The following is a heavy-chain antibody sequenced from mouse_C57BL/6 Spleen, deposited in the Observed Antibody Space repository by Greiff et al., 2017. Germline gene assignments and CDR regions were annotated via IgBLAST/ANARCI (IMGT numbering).Heavy chain of an antibody. D-gene: IGHD2-4*01. J-gene: IGHJ4*01. CDR1: GYTFTDYY. CDR3: ATKGEYDYGGAMDY. Sequence: VQLQQSGAELVRPGASVKLSCKASGYTFTDYYINWVKQRPGQGLEWIARIYPGSGNTYYTEKFKGKATLTAEKSSSTAYMQLSSLTSADSAVYFCATKGEYDYGGAMDYWGQGTSVTVSS. V-gene: IGHV1-76*01. CDR2: IYPGSGNT.